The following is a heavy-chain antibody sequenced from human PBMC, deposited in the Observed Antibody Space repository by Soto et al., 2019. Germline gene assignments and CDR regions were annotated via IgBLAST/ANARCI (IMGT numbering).Heavy chain of an antibody. CDR1: GFSLSTSGMR. V-gene: IGHV2-70*01. Sequence: GSGPTLVNPTQTLTLTCTFSGFSLSTSGMRVSWIRQPPGKALKWLALIDWDDDKYYSTSLKTRPTISKDTSKNQVVLTMTNMDPVDTATYYCARTTMVRGVIITYGMDVWGQGTTVTVSS. D-gene: IGHD3-10*01. CDR3: ARTTMVRGVIITYGMDV. CDR2: IDWDDDK. J-gene: IGHJ6*02.